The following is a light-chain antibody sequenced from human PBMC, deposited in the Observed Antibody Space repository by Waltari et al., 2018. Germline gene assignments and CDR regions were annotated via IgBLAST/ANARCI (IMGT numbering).Light chain of an antibody. V-gene: IGKV4-1*01. Sequence: DIVMTQSPDSLAVSLGERATINCKSSQSVLYSFNNKTYLAWYQQKPGKPPKLLIYWASTRESGVPDRFSGSESGTDFTLTSSSLKAEDVAVYYCQQYYTTPRTFGQGTKVEIK. CDR1: QSVLYSFNNKTY. CDR2: WAS. J-gene: IGKJ1*01. CDR3: QQYYTTPRT.